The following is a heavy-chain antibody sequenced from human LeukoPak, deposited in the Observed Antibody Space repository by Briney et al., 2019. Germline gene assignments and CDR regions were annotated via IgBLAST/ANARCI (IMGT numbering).Heavy chain of an antibody. V-gene: IGHV4-59*08. J-gene: IGHJ4*02. CDR3: ARQGAAAGGGVD. CDR2: FYGSGIP. CDR1: GGAISSNY. Sequence: PSETLSLTCTVPGGAISSNYWSWIGQPPGKGLDWIGYFYGSGIPSYNPSLKTRVTLSVDTSKNQFSLKLGSVTAADTAVYYCARQGAAAGGGVDWGQGNLVTVSS. D-gene: IGHD6-13*01.